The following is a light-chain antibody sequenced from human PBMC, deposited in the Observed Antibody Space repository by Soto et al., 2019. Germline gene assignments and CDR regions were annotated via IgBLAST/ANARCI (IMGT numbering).Light chain of an antibody. Sequence: DIPMTQSPSTLSASVGDRVTITFRASQSISSWLAWYQQKPGKAPKLLIYDASSLESGVPSRFSGSGSGTEFTLTISSLQPDDFATYYCQQYNSYSRTFGQGTKVEIK. J-gene: IGKJ1*01. CDR2: DAS. V-gene: IGKV1-5*01. CDR1: QSISSW. CDR3: QQYNSYSRT.